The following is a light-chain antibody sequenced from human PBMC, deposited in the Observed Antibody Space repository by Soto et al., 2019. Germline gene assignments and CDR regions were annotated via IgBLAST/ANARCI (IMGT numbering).Light chain of an antibody. J-gene: IGKJ5*01. V-gene: IGKV2D-29*02. Sequence: DVVKTQPPLSLSVAPGQPASISCKSSQSLLHITGETFLFWYLQKPGQSPQLLIYEVSTRVSGVPDRFSGSGSGTDFTLEISRVETDDVGIYYCMQSTQLPPTFGQGTRLEIK. CDR3: MQSTQLPPT. CDR2: EVS. CDR1: QSLLHITGETF.